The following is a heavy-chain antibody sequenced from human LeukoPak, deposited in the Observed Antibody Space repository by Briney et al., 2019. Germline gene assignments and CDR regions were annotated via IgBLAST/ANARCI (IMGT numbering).Heavy chain of an antibody. CDR2: IYYSGST. V-gene: IGHV4-59*01. J-gene: IGHJ6*03. CDR1: GGSISSYY. CDR3: AAPPSYYYYYYMDV. Sequence: PSETLSLTCTVSGGSISSYYWSWIRQPPGKGLEWIGYIYYSGSTNYNPSLKSRVTISVDTSKNQFSLKLRSVTAADTAVYYCAAPPSYYYYYYMDVWGKGTTVTVSS.